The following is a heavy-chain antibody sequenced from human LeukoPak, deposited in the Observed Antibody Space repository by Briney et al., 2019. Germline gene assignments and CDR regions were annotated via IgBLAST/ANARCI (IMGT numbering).Heavy chain of an antibody. V-gene: IGHV1-2*02. J-gene: IGHJ3*02. CDR1: GYTFTGYD. Sequence: ASVKVSCKASGYTFTGYDIHWVRQAPGQGLEWMAWIKPNSGGTSYAQKFQGRVTTTRDTSISTVYMELSSLRSDDTAVYYCARDYLGQVGATPAFDIWGQGTMVTVSS. CDR3: ARDYLGQVGATPAFDI. CDR2: IKPNSGGT. D-gene: IGHD1-26*01.